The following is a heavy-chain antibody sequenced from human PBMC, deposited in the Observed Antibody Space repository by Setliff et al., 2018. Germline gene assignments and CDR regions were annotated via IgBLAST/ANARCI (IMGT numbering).Heavy chain of an antibody. CDR3: ARRVGSVGIQLPDY. CDR1: GYTFTGYY. J-gene: IGHJ4*02. CDR2: INPNSGGT. Sequence: ASVKVSCKASGYTFTGYYMHWVRQAPGQGLEWMGWINPNSGGTNYAQKFQGWVTMTRNTSISTAYMELSSLRSEDTAVYYCARRVGSVGIQLPDYWGQGTLVTVSS. D-gene: IGHD5-18*01. V-gene: IGHV1-2*04.